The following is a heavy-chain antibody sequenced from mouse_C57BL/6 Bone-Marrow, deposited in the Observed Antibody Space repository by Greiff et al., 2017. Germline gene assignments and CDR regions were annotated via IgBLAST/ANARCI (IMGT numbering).Heavy chain of an antibody. CDR1: GYTFTDYY. D-gene: IGHD4-1*01. J-gene: IGHJ4*01. CDR3: ARRTGRDYYAMDY. V-gene: IGHV1-76*01. Sequence: LQESGAELVRPGASVKLSCKASGYTFTDYYINWVKQRPGQGLEWIARIYPGSGNTYYNEKFKGKATLTAEKSSSTAYMQLSSLTSEDSAVYFCARRTGRDYYAMDYWGQGTSVTVSS. CDR2: IYPGSGNT.